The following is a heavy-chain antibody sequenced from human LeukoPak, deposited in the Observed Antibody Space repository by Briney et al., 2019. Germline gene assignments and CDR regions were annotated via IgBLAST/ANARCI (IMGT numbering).Heavy chain of an antibody. CDR3: AAASAFGGVIVFDY. CDR1: GFTFTGYY. J-gene: IGHJ4*02. CDR2: INPNSGGT. D-gene: IGHD3-16*02. Sequence: GASVKVSCKASGFTFTGYYMHWVRQAPGQGLEWMGWINPNSGGTNSAQKFQGRVTMTSDTSISTAYMELSSLRSDDTAVYYCAAASAFGGVIVFDYWGQGTLVTVSS. V-gene: IGHV1-2*02.